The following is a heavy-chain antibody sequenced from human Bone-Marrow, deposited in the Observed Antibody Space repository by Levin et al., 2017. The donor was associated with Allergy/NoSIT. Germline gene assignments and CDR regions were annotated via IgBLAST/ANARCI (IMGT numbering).Heavy chain of an antibody. CDR1: GFTFSSYG. CDR3: ARSIGSALAAAARHYYYYGMDV. D-gene: IGHD6-13*01. Sequence: SGGSLRLSCAASGFTFSSYGMHWVRQAPGKGLEWVAVIWYDGSNKYYADSVKGRFTISRDNSKNTLYLQMNSLRAEDTAVYYCARSIGSALAAAARHYYYYGMDVWGQGTTVTVSS. V-gene: IGHV3-33*01. CDR2: IWYDGSNK. J-gene: IGHJ6*02.